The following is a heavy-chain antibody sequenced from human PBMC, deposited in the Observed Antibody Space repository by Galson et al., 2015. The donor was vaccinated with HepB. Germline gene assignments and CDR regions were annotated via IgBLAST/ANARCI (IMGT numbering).Heavy chain of an antibody. D-gene: IGHD3-10*01. Sequence: SLRLSCAASGFTFSSYSMNWVRQAPGKGLEWVSYISSSSSTIYYADSVKGRFTISRDNAKNSLYLQMNSLRAEDTAVYYCARVGPMVRGGQRTSGYWGQGTLVTVSS. V-gene: IGHV3-48*01. CDR3: ARVGPMVRGGQRTSGY. J-gene: IGHJ4*02. CDR2: ISSSSSTI. CDR1: GFTFSSYS.